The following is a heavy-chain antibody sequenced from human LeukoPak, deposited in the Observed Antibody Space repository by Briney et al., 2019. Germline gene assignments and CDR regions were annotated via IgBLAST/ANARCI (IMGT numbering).Heavy chain of an antibody. CDR2: ISYDGSNR. D-gene: IGHD5-18*01. Sequence: PGGSLRLSCAASGFTFSSYGMHWVRQAPGKGLEWVAVISYDGSNRYSADSVKGRFTISRDNSKNTLYLQMNSLRAEDTAVYYCARARSSYGYGDAFDIWGQGTMVTVSS. J-gene: IGHJ3*02. V-gene: IGHV3-30*03. CDR3: ARARSSYGYGDAFDI. CDR1: GFTFSSYG.